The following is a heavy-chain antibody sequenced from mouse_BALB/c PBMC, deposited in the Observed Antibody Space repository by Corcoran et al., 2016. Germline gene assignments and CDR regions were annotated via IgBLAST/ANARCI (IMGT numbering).Heavy chain of an antibody. D-gene: IGHD1-1*01. Sequence: QVQLQQSGAELMKPGASVKISCKATGYTFSSYWIEWVKQRPGHGLEWIGEILPGSGSTNYNEKFKGKATFTADTSSNTAYMQLSSLTYDDSAVEYCARNYGSSYDWYFDVWGAGTTVTVSS. CDR3: ARNYGSSYDWYFDV. J-gene: IGHJ1*01. CDR2: ILPGSGST. CDR1: GYTFSSYW. V-gene: IGHV1-9*01.